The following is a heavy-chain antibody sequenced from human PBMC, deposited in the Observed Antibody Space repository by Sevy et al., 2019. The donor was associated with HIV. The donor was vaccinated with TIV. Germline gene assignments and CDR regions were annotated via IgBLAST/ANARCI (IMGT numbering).Heavy chain of an antibody. J-gene: IGHJ4*02. CDR1: GYSFSSHW. CDR3: ATSRSGYFDSSGYYIY. D-gene: IGHD3-22*01. CDR2: IYPDDSDT. Sequence: GESLKISCKGSGYSFSSHWIGWVRHMPGKGLEWMGIIYPDDSDTRYSPSFQGQVTFSADKSISTAYLQWSSLKASDTAMYYCATSRSGYFDSSGYYIYWGQGALVTVSS. V-gene: IGHV5-51*01.